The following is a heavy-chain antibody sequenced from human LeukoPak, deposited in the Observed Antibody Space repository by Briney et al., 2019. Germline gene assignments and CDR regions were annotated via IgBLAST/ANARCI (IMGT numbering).Heavy chain of an antibody. J-gene: IGHJ4*02. CDR2: IWNDGSNK. V-gene: IGHV3-33*01. CDR1: GFSFSSYG. CDR3: ARDRTGPLRSGYYDSFLH. D-gene: IGHD3-3*01. Sequence: GGSLRLSCAASGFSFSSYGMHWVRQAPGKGLEWVAVIWNDGSNKYYADSVKGRSTVSRDNSKNTLYLQMNSLRDEDTAVYYCARDRTGPLRSGYYDSFLHWGQGTLITVSS.